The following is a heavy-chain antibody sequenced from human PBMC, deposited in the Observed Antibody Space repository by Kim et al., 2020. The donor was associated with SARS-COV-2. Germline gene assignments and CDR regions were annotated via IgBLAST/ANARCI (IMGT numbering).Heavy chain of an antibody. CDR1: GYTFTGYY. D-gene: IGHD4-17*01. CDR2: INPNSGGT. CDR3: ARDGYGDYGLSFDY. V-gene: IGHV1-2*06. J-gene: IGHJ4*02. Sequence: ASVKVSCKASGYTFTGYYMHWVRQAPGQGLEWMGRINPNSGGTNYAQKFQGRVTMTRDTSISTAYMELSRLRSDDTAVYYCARDGYGDYGLSFDYWGQGTLVTVSS.